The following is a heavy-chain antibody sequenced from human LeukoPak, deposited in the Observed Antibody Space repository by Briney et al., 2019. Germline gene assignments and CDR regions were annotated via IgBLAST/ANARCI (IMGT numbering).Heavy chain of an antibody. CDR3: GRHSFDNQQHFDY. Sequence: SETLSLTCTVSGGSISSYYWSWIRQPPGKGLEWIGYTYTSGSTNYNPSLKSRVTISVDTSKNQFSLKLSSVTAAHTAVYYCGRHSFDNQQHFDYWGQGTLVTVSS. J-gene: IGHJ4*02. CDR2: TYTSGST. D-gene: IGHD2-2*01. CDR1: GGSISSYY. V-gene: IGHV4-4*09.